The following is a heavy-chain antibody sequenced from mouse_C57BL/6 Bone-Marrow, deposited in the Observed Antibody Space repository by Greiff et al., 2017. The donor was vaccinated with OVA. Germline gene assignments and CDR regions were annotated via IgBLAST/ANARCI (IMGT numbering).Heavy chain of an antibody. Sequence: QVQLQQPGAELVKPGASVKLSCKASGYTFTSYWLHWVKQRPGRGLEWIGRIAPNSGGTKYNEKFKSKATLTVDKPSSTAYMQLSSLTSEDSAVYYCARRGAKYPYYFDYWGQGTTLTVSS. V-gene: IGHV1-72*01. CDR2: IAPNSGGT. CDR3: ARRGAKYPYYFDY. J-gene: IGHJ2*01. CDR1: GYTFTSYW. D-gene: IGHD3-1*01.